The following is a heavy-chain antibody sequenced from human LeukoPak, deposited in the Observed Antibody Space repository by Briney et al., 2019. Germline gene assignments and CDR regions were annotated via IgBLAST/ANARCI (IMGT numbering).Heavy chain of an antibody. V-gene: IGHV4-4*07. CDR2: IYTVGST. J-gene: IGHJ4*02. Sequence: PSETLSLTCTVSGDSISGYYWSWIRQPAEKRLEWIGRIYTVGSTNPNPSLKSRVSMSVDTSKNQFSLKLTSVTAADTAVYYCARGDRVSPFDYWGQGTLVIVSS. D-gene: IGHD2-21*02. CDR1: GDSISGYY. CDR3: ARGDRVSPFDY.